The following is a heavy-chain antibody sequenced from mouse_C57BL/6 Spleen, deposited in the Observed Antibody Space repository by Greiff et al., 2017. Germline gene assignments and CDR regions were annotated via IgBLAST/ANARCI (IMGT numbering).Heavy chain of an antibody. CDR3: ARGYDTHYYAMDY. V-gene: IGHV1-64*01. CDR2: IHPNSGST. Sequence: QVQLQQPGAELVKPGASVKLSCKASGYTFTSYWMHWVKQRPGQGLEWIGMIHPNSGSTNYNEKFKSKATLTVDKSSSTAYMQLSSLTSEDSAVYYCARGYDTHYYAMDYWGQGTSVTVSS. D-gene: IGHD2-10*02. J-gene: IGHJ4*01. CDR1: GYTFTSYW.